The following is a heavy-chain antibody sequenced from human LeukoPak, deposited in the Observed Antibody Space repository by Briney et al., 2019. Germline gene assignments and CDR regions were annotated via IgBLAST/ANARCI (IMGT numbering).Heavy chain of an antibody. CDR3: TTSKTAGTPSWFDP. V-gene: IGHV3-15*01. CDR1: GFTFSNAW. Sequence: SGGSLRLSCAASGFTFSNAWMSWVRQAPGKGLEWVGRIKSKTDGGTTDYAAPVKGRFTISRDDSKNTLYLQMNSLKTEDTAVYYCTTSKTAGTPSWFDPWGQGTLVTVSS. CDR2: IKSKTDGGTT. J-gene: IGHJ5*02. D-gene: IGHD6-13*01.